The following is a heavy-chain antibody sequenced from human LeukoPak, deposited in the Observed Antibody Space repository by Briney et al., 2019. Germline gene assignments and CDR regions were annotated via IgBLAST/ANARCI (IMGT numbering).Heavy chain of an antibody. CDR1: GGSFSGYY. Sequence: SETLSLTCAVSGGSFSGYYWNWIRQSPGKGLEWIGEINHSGSTHYNPSLKSRVTISVDMSQKQFSLRLTSVTAADTAVYYCARGRYLTTSGGAAAGFLDYWGQGSLVTVST. V-gene: IGHV4-34*01. CDR2: INHSGST. CDR3: ARGRYLTTSGGAAAGFLDY. J-gene: IGHJ4*02. D-gene: IGHD6-13*01.